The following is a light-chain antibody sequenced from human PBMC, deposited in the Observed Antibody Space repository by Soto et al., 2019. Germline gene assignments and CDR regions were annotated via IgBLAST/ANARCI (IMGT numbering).Light chain of an antibody. CDR1: TGAVTSGHL. J-gene: IGLJ3*02. V-gene: IGLV7-46*01. CDR2: DTS. Sequence: QAVVTQEPSLTVSPGGTVTLTCGSSTGAVTSGHLPYWFQQRPGQAPTTLIHDTSNKYSWTPSRFAGSLLGDKAALTLSGAQPADEADYYCLLSYGVVRVFGGGTKLTVL. CDR3: LLSYGVVRV.